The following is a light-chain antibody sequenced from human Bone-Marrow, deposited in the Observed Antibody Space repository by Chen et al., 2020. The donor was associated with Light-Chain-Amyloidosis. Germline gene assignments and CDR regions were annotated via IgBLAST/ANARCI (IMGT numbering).Light chain of an antibody. J-gene: IGLJ3*02. V-gene: IGLV3-21*02. CDR3: RVWARSGDRPV. CDR2: DDS. Sequence: SYVLTQPSSVSVAPGQTATIACGGNNIGSTSVHWYQQTPGQAPLLVVYDDSDRPSGITERLSGSNWGTTATRTSRWVEAGDEAVYCGRVWARSGDRPVCCGGTKLTVL. CDR1: NIGSTS.